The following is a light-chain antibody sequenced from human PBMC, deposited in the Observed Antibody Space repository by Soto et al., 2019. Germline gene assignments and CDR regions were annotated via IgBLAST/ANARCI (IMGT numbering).Light chain of an antibody. CDR1: QSLLHSSGRYY. J-gene: IGKJ4*01. Sequence: DIVMTQSPLSLPVTPGEPASISCRSSQSLLHSSGRYYLDWYLQKPGQSPQLLIYLGSHRASGVRDRFSGSGSGTDFTLTISRVEAEDVGIYYCIQALQTPFTFGGGTRAEIK. V-gene: IGKV2-28*01. CDR3: IQALQTPFT. CDR2: LGS.